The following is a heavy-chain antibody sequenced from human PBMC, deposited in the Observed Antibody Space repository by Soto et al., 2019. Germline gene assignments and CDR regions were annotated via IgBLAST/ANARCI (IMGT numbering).Heavy chain of an antibody. D-gene: IGHD1-7*01. CDR1: GFTFDDYA. Sequence: EVQLVESGGGLVQPGRSLRLSCGASGFTFDDYAMHWVRQAPGKGLEWVSGISWNSGSIAYADSVKGRFTISRDNAKXXLYLQMNSLTPEDTALYYCAKDFSAIWDYRRDFDYWGQGTLVTVSS. V-gene: IGHV3-9*01. CDR3: AKDFSAIWDYRRDFDY. J-gene: IGHJ4*02. CDR2: ISWNSGSI.